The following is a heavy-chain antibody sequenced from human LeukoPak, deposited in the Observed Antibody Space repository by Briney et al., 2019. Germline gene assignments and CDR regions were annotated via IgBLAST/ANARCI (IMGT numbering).Heavy chain of an antibody. D-gene: IGHD3-10*01. CDR2: SKSKSDGGTT. Sequence: GGSLRLSCAASGFTFSSHWMTWIRQAPGKGLEWVGRSKSKSDGGTTDYAAPVKDRFTISRDDSKNTLNLQMNSLKSEDTAVYYCTTDPRYYYGSGRGFYYYMDVWGKGTTVIVSS. CDR1: GFTFSSHW. J-gene: IGHJ6*03. CDR3: TTDPRYYYGSGRGFYYYMDV. V-gene: IGHV3-15*01.